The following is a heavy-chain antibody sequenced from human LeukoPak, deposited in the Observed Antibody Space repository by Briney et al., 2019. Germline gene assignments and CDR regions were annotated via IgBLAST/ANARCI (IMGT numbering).Heavy chain of an antibody. V-gene: IGHV4-38-2*01. Sequence: KTSETLSLTCAVSGYSISSGYYRGWIRQPPGKGLEWIGSIYHSGSTYYNPSLKSRVTISVDTSKNQFSLKLSSVTAADTAVYYCASGIAAAGPGFDYWGQGTLVTVSS. CDR2: IYHSGST. J-gene: IGHJ4*02. CDR3: ASGIAAAGPGFDY. D-gene: IGHD6-13*01. CDR1: GYSISSGYY.